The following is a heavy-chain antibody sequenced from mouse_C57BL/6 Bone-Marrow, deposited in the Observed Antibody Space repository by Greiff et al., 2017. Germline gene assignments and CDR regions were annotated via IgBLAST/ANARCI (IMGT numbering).Heavy chain of an antibody. Sequence: QVQLQQPGAELVKPGASVKLSCKASGYTFTSYWMHWVKQRPGQGLEWIGMIHPNSGSTNYNEKFKSKATLTVDKSSSTAYMQLSSLTSEDSAVYYCARKDYGSSSYYFDYWGQGTTLTVSS. CDR3: ARKDYGSSSYYFDY. CDR1: GYTFTSYW. V-gene: IGHV1-64*01. CDR2: IHPNSGST. J-gene: IGHJ2*01. D-gene: IGHD1-1*01.